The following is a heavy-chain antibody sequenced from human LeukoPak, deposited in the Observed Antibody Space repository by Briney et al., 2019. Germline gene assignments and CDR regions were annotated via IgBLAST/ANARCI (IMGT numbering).Heavy chain of an antibody. CDR2: ISSSGNTI. CDR1: GFTFSSYE. Sequence: GGSLRLSCAASGFTFSSYEMNRVRQAPGKGLEWVSYISSSGNTIYYADSVKGRFTISRDNAKNSMYLQMNSLRAEDTAVYYCARSPTGSGWYYFDYWGQGTLVTVSS. CDR3: ARSPTGSGWYYFDY. V-gene: IGHV3-48*03. D-gene: IGHD6-19*01. J-gene: IGHJ4*02.